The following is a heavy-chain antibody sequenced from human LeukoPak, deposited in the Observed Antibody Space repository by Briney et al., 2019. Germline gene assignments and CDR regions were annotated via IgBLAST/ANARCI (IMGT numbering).Heavy chain of an antibody. J-gene: IGHJ4*02. V-gene: IGHV3-64D*09. CDR3: GKGGRERGASFDY. CDR1: GLTFSSYA. D-gene: IGHD1-1*01. Sequence: GTLTLSCSASGLTFSSYAMHWVRQAPGKGLEYISAIRRNGGSTYYADSVKGRFTILRTTTKNSLYLQMSSLSAEDTAVYYFGKGGRERGASFDYWGQGTPVTVSS. CDR2: IRRNGGST.